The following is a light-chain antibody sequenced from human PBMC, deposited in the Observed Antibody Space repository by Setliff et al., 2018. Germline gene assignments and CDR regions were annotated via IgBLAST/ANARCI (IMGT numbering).Light chain of an antibody. J-gene: IGLJ2*01. CDR2: KDT. V-gene: IGLV3-25*03. CDR1: TVPTDY. CDR3: QSAVSSGTSVV. Sequence: SYELTQPPSVSVSPGQTARITCSGDTVPTDYSYWLQQKPGLAPVVVIYKDTKRPSGIPERFSGSSSGTTVTLTISGVQAEDEADYYCQSAVSSGTSVVFGGGTQLTVL.